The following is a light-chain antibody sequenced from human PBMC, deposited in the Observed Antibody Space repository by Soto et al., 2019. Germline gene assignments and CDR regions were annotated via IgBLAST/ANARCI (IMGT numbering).Light chain of an antibody. Sequence: DIQMTQSPSTLSGSVGDRVTLTCRASQTISSWLAWYQQKPGKAPKLLIYKVSTLKSGVPSRFSGSGSGTEFTLTISSLQPDDFATYYCQHYNSYSEAFGQGTKVELK. CDR3: QHYNSYSEA. J-gene: IGKJ1*01. CDR2: KVS. CDR1: QTISSW. V-gene: IGKV1-5*03.